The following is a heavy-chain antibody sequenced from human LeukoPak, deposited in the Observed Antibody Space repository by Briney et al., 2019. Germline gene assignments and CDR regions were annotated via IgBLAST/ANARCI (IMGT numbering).Heavy chain of an antibody. J-gene: IGHJ4*02. D-gene: IGHD4-23*01. V-gene: IGHV3-74*01. Sequence: GSLRLSCAASGFTFSSYWMHWVRQAPGKGLVWVSRINTDGSSTSYADSVKGRFTISRDNAKNTLYLQMNSLRAEDTAVYYCARLRTTVVTPGYYFDYWGQGTLVTVSS. CDR1: GFTFSSYW. CDR2: INTDGSST. CDR3: ARLRTTVVTPGYYFDY.